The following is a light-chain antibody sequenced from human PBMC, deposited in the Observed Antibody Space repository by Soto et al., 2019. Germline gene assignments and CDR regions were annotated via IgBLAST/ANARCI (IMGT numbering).Light chain of an antibody. J-gene: IGLJ1*01. CDR2: EVN. CDR1: SSDFGNYNL. CDR3: CSFTSSNTHV. V-gene: IGLV2-23*02. Sequence: QSVLTQPASVSGSPGQWITISCTGTSSDFGNYNLVSWYQQHPGKVPKLILFEVNKRPSGVSGRFSGSKSGNTASLTISGLQAEDEADYYCCSFTSSNTHVFGTGTKLTVL.